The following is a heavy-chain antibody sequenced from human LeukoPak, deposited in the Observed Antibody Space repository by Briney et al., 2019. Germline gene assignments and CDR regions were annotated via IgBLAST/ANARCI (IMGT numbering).Heavy chain of an antibody. CDR2: ISYDGSNK. D-gene: IGHD3-22*01. Sequence: GGSLRLSCAASGFTFSSYGMHWVRQAPGKGLEWVAVISYDGSNKYYADSVKGRFTTSRDNSKNTLYLQMNSLRAEDTAVYYCAKEYYYDSRSGGILDYWGQGTLVTVSS. CDR3: AKEYYYDSRSGGILDY. J-gene: IGHJ4*02. CDR1: GFTFSSYG. V-gene: IGHV3-30*18.